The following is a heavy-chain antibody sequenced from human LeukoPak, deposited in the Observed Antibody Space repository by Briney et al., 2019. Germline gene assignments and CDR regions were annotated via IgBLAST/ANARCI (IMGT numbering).Heavy chain of an antibody. CDR3: ARWDYDYVWGSYRFDY. D-gene: IGHD3-16*02. CDR2: IYHSGST. V-gene: IGHV4-39*07. Sequence: SETLSLTCTVSGGSISSGDYYWSWIRQPPGKGLEWIGSIYHSGSTYYNPSLKSRVTISVDTSKNQFSLKLSSVTAADTAVYYCARWDYDYVWGSYRFDYWGQGTLVTVSS. J-gene: IGHJ4*02. CDR1: GGSISSGDYY.